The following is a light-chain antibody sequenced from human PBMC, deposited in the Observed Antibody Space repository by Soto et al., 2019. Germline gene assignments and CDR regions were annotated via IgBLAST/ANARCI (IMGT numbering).Light chain of an antibody. CDR1: QDISNS. J-gene: IGKJ3*01. V-gene: IGKV1-27*01. CDR3: QKYNSDPLT. CDR2: AAS. Sequence: DIQMTQSPSSLSASVGDRVTITCRASQDISNSLAWYQQKPGKVPKLLIYAASTLQSGVPFRFSGSGSGTDFTLTISSLQPEDVATYYCQKYNSDPLTFGPGTKVDVK.